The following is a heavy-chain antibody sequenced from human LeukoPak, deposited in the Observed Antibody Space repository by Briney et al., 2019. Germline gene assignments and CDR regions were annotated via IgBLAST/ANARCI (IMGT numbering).Heavy chain of an antibody. CDR1: GFTFSSYA. J-gene: IGHJ4*02. Sequence: GGSLRLSCAASGFTFSSYAMSWVRQAPGKGLEWVSAISGSGGSTYYADSVKGRFTISRDNSKNTLYLQMNSLRAEDTAVYYCAKGFLFRVAATYFDYWGQGTLVTVSS. CDR2: ISGSGGST. D-gene: IGHD2-15*01. CDR3: AKGFLFRVAATYFDY. V-gene: IGHV3-23*01.